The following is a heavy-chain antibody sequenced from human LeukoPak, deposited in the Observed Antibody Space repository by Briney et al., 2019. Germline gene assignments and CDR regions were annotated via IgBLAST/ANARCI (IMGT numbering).Heavy chain of an antibody. CDR2: ISYDGRNK. J-gene: IGHJ3*02. CDR1: GFTFSSYG. V-gene: IGHV3-30*18. D-gene: IGHD3-22*01. CDR3: AKDKTYDSSGYYSPPRHDAFDI. Sequence: GGSLRLSCAASGFTFSSYGMHWVRQAPGKGLEWVAVISYDGRNKYYADSVKGRFTISRDNSKNTLYLQMNSLRAEATAVYYCAKDKTYDSSGYYSPPRHDAFDIWGQGTMVTVSS.